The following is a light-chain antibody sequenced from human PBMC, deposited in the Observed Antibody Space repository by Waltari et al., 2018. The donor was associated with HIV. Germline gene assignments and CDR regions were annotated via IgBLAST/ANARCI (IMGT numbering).Light chain of an antibody. J-gene: IGKJ4*01. Sequence: IVFTHSPAPLPLSPGERAPISCRASQSVSSYLAWYQQKPGQAPRLLIYDASNRATGIPARFSGSGSGTDFTLTISSLEPEDFAVYYCQQRSNWPLTFGGGTKVEIK. CDR1: QSVSSY. V-gene: IGKV3-11*01. CDR2: DAS. CDR3: QQRSNWPLT.